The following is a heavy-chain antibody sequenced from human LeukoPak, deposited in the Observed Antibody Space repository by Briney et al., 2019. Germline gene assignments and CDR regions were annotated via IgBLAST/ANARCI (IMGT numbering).Heavy chain of an antibody. CDR3: ARVITGTIDAFGI. D-gene: IGHD1-20*01. V-gene: IGHV3-66*01. CDR2: IYSGGST. J-gene: IGHJ3*02. CDR1: GFTVSSNY. Sequence: PGGSLRLSCAAFGFTVSSNYMSWIRQAPGKGLEWVSVIYSGGSTYYADSVKGRFTISRDNSKNTLYLQMNSLRAEDTAVYYCARVITGTIDAFGIWGQGTMVTVSS.